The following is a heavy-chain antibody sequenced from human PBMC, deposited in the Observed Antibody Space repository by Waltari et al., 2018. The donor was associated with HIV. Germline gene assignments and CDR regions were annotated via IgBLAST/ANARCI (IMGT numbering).Heavy chain of an antibody. CDR3: ARKYCSGGSCYWYFDL. V-gene: IGHV4-61*02. J-gene: IGHJ2*01. CDR2: IYTSGST. D-gene: IGHD2-15*01. CDR1: VGSISSGGYY. Sequence: QVQLQESGPGLVKPSQTLSLTCTVSVGSISSGGYYWSWVRTPAGKGLEWIGHIYTSGSTNYNPSLKSRVTISVDTSKNQFSLKLNSVTAADTAVYYCARKYCSGGSCYWYFDLWGRGTLVTVSS.